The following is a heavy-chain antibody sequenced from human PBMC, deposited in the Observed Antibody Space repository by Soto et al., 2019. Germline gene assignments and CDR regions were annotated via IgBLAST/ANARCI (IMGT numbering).Heavy chain of an antibody. CDR3: ARGRGGYSYGGLDY. V-gene: IGHV4-34*01. CDR2: FDRSGSS. CDR1: CGSFSDHY. Sequence: SETLSLTCAAYCGSFSDHYWTWIRQPPGKGLEWIGEFDRSGSSNYNPSVKSRVTISVDTSKNQFSLNLRSVTAADTAVYFCARGRGGYSYGGLDYWGQGTLVTVSS. J-gene: IGHJ4*02. D-gene: IGHD5-18*01.